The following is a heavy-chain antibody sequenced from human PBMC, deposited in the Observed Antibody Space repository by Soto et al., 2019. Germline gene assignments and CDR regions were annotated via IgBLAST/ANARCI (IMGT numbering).Heavy chain of an antibody. Sequence: PSETLSLTCTVSGGSISGTTYYWGWIRQPPGKGLEWIGSVYYSGVPYYNPSLKSRVTISLDTSKNQFSLKLTSVTAADTAVYSCARHADYGSLGGRFDPWGQGSLVTVSS. D-gene: IGHD3-10*01. CDR2: VYYSGVP. J-gene: IGHJ5*02. CDR1: GGSISGTTYY. CDR3: ARHADYGSLGGRFDP. V-gene: IGHV4-39*01.